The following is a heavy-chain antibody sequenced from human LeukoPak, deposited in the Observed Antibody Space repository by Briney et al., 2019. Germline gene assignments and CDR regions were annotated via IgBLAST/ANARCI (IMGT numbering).Heavy chain of an antibody. Sequence: GGSLRLSCAASGYTFDDYGMSWVRQAPGKGLEWVANIKQDGSEKNYLDSVKGRFTISRDNAKNSLDLQMNSLRAEDTAVYYCARSGSSMEYWGQGTLVTVSS. D-gene: IGHD3-10*01. V-gene: IGHV3-7*01. CDR3: ARSGSSMEY. CDR1: GYTFDDYG. CDR2: IKQDGSEK. J-gene: IGHJ4*02.